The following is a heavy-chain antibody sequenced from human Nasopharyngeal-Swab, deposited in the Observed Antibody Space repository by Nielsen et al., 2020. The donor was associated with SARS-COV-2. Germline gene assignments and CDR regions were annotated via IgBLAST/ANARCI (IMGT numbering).Heavy chain of an antibody. V-gene: IGHV1-46*01. Sequence: ASVKVSCRASGYTFTSYYMHWVRQAPGQGLEWMGIINPSGGSTSYAQKFQGRVTMTRDTSTSTVYMELSSLRSEDTAVYYCAARGSCSSTSCYADYWGQGTLVTVSS. CDR2: INPSGGST. D-gene: IGHD2-2*01. CDR3: AARGSCSSTSCYADY. CDR1: GYTFTSYY. J-gene: IGHJ4*02.